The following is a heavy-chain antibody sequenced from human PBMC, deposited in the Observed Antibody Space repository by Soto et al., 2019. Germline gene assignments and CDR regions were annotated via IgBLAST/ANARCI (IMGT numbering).Heavy chain of an antibody. Sequence: PSETLSLTCAVYGGSFSGYYWTWIRQPPGTGLEWIGEINHSGSTYYNPSLKSRVTISVDTSKNQFSLKLSSVTAADTAVYYCARPITMGYYGMDVWGQGTTVTVSS. D-gene: IGHD3-10*01. CDR2: INHSGST. CDR1: GGSFSGYY. J-gene: IGHJ6*02. V-gene: IGHV4-34*01. CDR3: ARPITMGYYGMDV.